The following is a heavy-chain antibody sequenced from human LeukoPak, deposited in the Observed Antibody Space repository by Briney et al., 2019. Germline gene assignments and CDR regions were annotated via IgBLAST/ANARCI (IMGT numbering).Heavy chain of an antibody. CDR2: IYYTGGT. Sequence: SETLSLTCTVSGGSISSSSYYWSWIRQPPGKGLEWIGYIYYTGGTSYNPSLKSRVAISVDTSRNQFSLKLSSVTAADTAVYYCARALDYDSSRSDAFDIWGQGTMVTVSS. D-gene: IGHD3-22*01. V-gene: IGHV4-61*01. J-gene: IGHJ3*02. CDR3: ARALDYDSSRSDAFDI. CDR1: GGSISSSSYY.